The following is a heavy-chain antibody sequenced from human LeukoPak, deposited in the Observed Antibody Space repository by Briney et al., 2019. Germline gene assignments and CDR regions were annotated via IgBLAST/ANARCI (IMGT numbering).Heavy chain of an antibody. V-gene: IGHV1-18*01. J-gene: IGHJ6*02. CDR1: GYTFTSYG. CDR2: ISGYNGNT. CDR3: ARAGYYDILTAKEDYNGMDV. D-gene: IGHD3-9*01. Sequence: ASVKVSCKASGYTFTSYGISWVRQAPGQGLEWMGWISGYNGNTNYAQKLQGRVTMTTDTSTSTTYKELRSLRSDDTAVYYCARAGYYDILTAKEDYNGMDVWGQGTTVTVCS.